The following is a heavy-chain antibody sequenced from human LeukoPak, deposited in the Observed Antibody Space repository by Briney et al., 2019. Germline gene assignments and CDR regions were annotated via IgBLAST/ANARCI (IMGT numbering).Heavy chain of an antibody. D-gene: IGHD2-15*01. CDR2: ISAYNGNT. CDR1: GYTFTSYG. V-gene: IGHV1-18*01. CDR3: ARVLLDSGYCSGGSCYDFDY. J-gene: IGHJ4*02. Sequence: VSVKVSCKASGYTFTSYGISWVRQAPGQGLEWMGWISAYNGNTNYAQKLQGRVTMTTDTSTSTAYMELRSLRSDDTAVYYCARVLLDSGYCSGGSCYDFDYWGQGTLVTVSS.